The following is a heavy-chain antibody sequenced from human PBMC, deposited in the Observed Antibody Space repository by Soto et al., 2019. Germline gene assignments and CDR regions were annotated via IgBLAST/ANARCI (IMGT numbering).Heavy chain of an antibody. V-gene: IGHV4-59*01. D-gene: IGHD4-17*01. J-gene: IGHJ4*02. CDR2: IYYSGST. CDR1: GGSISSYY. Sequence: QVQLQESGPGLVKPSETLSLTCTVSGGSISSYYWSWIRQPPGKGLEWIGYIYYSGSTNYNPSLRSRVTISVDTSKNQCSLKLSPVTAADTAVYYWARGYGDYVLDYWGQGTLVTVSS. CDR3: ARGYGDYVLDY.